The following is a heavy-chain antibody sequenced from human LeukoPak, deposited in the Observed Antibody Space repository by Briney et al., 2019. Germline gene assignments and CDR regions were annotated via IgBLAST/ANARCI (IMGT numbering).Heavy chain of an antibody. J-gene: IGHJ6*03. CDR2: INHSGST. CDR1: GGSFSGYY. D-gene: IGHD2-8*01. Sequence: SATLSLTCAVYGGSFSGYYWSWIRQPPGKGLEWIGEINHSGSTNYNPSLKSRVTISVDKSKSQFSLRLSSVTAADTAVYYCASNGYYCIELWGRGTTVTVSS. CDR3: ASNGYYCIEL. V-gene: IGHV4-34*01.